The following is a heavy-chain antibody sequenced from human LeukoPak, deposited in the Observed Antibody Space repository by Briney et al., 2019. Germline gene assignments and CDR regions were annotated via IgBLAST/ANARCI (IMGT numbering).Heavy chain of an antibody. CDR3: ARDHYFGEGNYYYYYGMDV. V-gene: IGHV4-61*02. D-gene: IGHD3-10*01. CDR2: IYTSGST. CDR1: GGSISSGSYY. Sequence: PSETLSLTCTVSGGSISSGSYYWSWIRQPAGKGLEWIGRIYTSGSTNYNPSLKSRVTISVDTSKNQFSLKLSSVTAADTAVYYCARDHYFGEGNYYYYYGMDVWGQGTTVTVSS. J-gene: IGHJ6*02.